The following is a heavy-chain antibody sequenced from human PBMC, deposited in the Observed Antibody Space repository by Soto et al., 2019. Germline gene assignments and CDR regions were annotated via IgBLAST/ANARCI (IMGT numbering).Heavy chain of an antibody. V-gene: IGHV4-34*01. CDR2: INHSGST. CDR3: ARGYYYDSSGYASDAFDI. Sequence: SETLSLTCAVYGGSFSGYYWSWIRQPPGKGLEWIGEINHSGSTNYNPSLKSRVTISVDTSKNQFSLKLSSVTAADTAVYYCARGYYYDSSGYASDAFDIWGQGTMVTV. CDR1: GGSFSGYY. J-gene: IGHJ3*02. D-gene: IGHD3-22*01.